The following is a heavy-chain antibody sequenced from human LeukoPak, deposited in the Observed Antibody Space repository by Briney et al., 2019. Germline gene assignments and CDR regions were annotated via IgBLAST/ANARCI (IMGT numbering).Heavy chain of an antibody. D-gene: IGHD2-15*01. Sequence: GASVKVSCKASGGTSTTYYMHWVRQAPVLGLEWVGVIYFSTGGTSYAQKFQGRLTMTRDTSTSTVYMELSSLRSEDTAVYYCARARSWYSYGDVWGQGTTVTVSS. CDR2: IYFSTGGT. V-gene: IGHV1-46*01. CDR1: GGTSTTYY. J-gene: IGHJ6*02. CDR3: ARARSWYSYGDV.